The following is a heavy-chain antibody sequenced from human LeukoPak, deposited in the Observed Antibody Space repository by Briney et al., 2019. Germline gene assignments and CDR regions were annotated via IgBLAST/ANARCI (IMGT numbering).Heavy chain of an antibody. CDR3: ARVDYDSIAGRAI. J-gene: IGHJ3*02. Sequence: SQTLSLTCTVSGGSISSGSYYWSWIRQPAGKGLEWIGRIYTSGSTNYNPSLKSRATISVDTSKNQFSLKLSSVTAADTAVYYCARVDYDSIAGRAIWGQGTMVTVSS. D-gene: IGHD3-22*01. CDR1: GGSISSGSYY. V-gene: IGHV4-61*02. CDR2: IYTSGST.